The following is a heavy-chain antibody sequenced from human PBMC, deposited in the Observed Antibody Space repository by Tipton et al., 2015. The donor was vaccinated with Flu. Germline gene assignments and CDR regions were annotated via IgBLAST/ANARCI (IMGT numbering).Heavy chain of an antibody. Sequence: TLSLTCTVSGDSISSGTYYWRWFRQPAGKGLEWIGRIYTSGSTSYNSSLKSRVTISVDTSKNQFSLKMTSVTAADTAVYYCAATSYYYDCSAPLRDCWGQGTQVTVSS. J-gene: IGHJ4*02. CDR1: GDSISSGTYY. CDR2: IYTSGST. CDR3: AATSYYYDCSAPLRDC. D-gene: IGHD3-22*01. V-gene: IGHV4-61*02.